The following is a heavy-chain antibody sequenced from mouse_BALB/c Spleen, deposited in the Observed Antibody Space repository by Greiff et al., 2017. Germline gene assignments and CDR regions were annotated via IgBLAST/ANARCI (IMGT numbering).Heavy chain of an antibody. V-gene: IGHV1S22*01. Sequence: LQQPGSELVRPGASVKLSCKASGYTFTSYWMHWVKQRHGQGLEWIGNIYPGSGSTNYDEKFKSKGTLTVDTSSSTAYMHLSSLTSEDSAVYYCTRGGNSAWFAYWGQGTLVTVSA. D-gene: IGHD2-1*01. J-gene: IGHJ3*01. CDR2: IYPGSGST. CDR1: GYTFTSYW. CDR3: TRGGNSAWFAY.